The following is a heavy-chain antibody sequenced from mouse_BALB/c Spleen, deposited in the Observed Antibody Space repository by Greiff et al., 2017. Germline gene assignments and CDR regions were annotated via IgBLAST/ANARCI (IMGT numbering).Heavy chain of an antibody. CDR3: ARDGYPQAMDY. CDR2: IWAGGST. J-gene: IGHJ4*01. D-gene: IGHD2-2*01. CDR1: GFSLTSYG. Sequence: VMLVESGPGLVAPSQSLSITCTVSGFSLTSYGVHWVRQPPGKGLEWLGVIWAGGSTNYNSALMSRLSISKDNSKSQVFLKMNSLQTDDTAMYYCARDGYPQAMDYWGQGTSVTVSS. V-gene: IGHV2-9*02.